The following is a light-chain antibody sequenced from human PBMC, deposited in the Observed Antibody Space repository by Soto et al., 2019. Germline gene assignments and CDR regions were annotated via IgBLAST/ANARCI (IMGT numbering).Light chain of an antibody. CDR2: AAS. CDR1: QSITTH. Sequence: DIQMTQSPSSLSASVGDRVTITCRASQSITTHVYWYQQQPGRAPNLLIYAASGLQSWVPSRVRGSGSGPDFTLTIISLQPEDCATYSCQQSYSTPITFDVGTKVEIK. CDR3: QQSYSTPIT. V-gene: IGKV1-39*01. J-gene: IGKJ4*01.